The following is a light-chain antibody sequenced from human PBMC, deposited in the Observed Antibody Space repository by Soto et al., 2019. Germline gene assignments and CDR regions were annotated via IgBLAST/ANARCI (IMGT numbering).Light chain of an antibody. CDR1: LAISKY. CDR3: QRYNTVPWT. J-gene: IGKJ1*01. CDR2: GAS. Sequence: DIQMTQSPSSLSEFVGDRVTITCRASLAISKYLAWYQQKPGKVPKLLIYGASTLQSGVPSRFAGSGSGTEFSLTITSLQPEDVAPYYFQRYNTVPWTFGQGTKVEIK. V-gene: IGKV1-27*01.